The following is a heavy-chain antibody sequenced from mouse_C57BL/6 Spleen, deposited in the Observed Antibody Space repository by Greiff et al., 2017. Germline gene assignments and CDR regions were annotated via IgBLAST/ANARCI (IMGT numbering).Heavy chain of an antibody. Sequence: QVQLQQPGAELVMPGASVKLSCKASGYTFTSYWMHWVKQRPGQGLEWIGEIDPSDGYTNYNQKFKGKSTLTVDKSSSTAYMQLSSLTSEDSAVXYCARGEDLLWLRRAWFAYWGQGTLVTVSA. J-gene: IGHJ3*01. D-gene: IGHD2-2*01. CDR2: IDPSDGYT. CDR1: GYTFTSYW. CDR3: ARGEDLLWLRRAWFAY. V-gene: IGHV1-69*01.